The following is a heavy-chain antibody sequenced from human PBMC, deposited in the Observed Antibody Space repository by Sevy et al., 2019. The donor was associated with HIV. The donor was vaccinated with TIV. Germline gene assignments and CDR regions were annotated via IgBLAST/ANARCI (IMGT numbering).Heavy chain of an antibody. D-gene: IGHD4-4*01. V-gene: IGHV1-2*02. CDR2: INPYSGDT. CDR3: ARAAATVTLDFDY. J-gene: IGHJ4*02. Sequence: ASVKVSCKASGYTFNGYYMHWVRQAPEQGLEWMGWINPYSGDTNYAQKFQGRVTMTRDTSINTAYMELSRLRSDDTAVYYCARAAATVTLDFDYWGQGTLVTVSS. CDR1: GYTFNGYY.